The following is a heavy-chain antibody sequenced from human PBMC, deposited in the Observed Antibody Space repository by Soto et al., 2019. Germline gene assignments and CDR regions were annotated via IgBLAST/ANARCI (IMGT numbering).Heavy chain of an antibody. CDR1: GFTFSSYG. CDR3: AKDVIDYYGSGSHIWYYYYGMDV. Sequence: ESGGGVVQPGRSLRLSCAASGFTFSSYGMHWVRQAPGKGLEWVAVISYDGSNKYYADSVKGRFTISRDNSKNTLYLQMNSLRAEDTAVYYCAKDVIDYYGSGSHIWYYYYGMDVWGQGTTVTVSS. D-gene: IGHD3-10*01. CDR2: ISYDGSNK. J-gene: IGHJ6*02. V-gene: IGHV3-30*18.